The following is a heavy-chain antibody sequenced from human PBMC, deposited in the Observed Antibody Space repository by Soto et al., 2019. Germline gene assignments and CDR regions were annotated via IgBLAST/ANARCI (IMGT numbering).Heavy chain of an antibody. Sequence: SETLSLTCAVSGGSISSGGYSWSWIRQPPGKGLEWIGYTYYSGNTYYNPSLKSRVTISVDGSQNQFSLELRSVTAADTAVYFCACALHSGDSFVYWCQGTLVTVSS. CDR2: TYYSGNT. V-gene: IGHV4-30-2*01. CDR1: GGSISSGGYS. D-gene: IGHD4-17*01. CDR3: ACALHSGDSFVY. J-gene: IGHJ4*02.